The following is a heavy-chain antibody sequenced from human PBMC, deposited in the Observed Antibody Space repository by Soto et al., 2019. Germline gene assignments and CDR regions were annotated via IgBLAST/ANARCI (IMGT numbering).Heavy chain of an antibody. CDR1: GFTFSNYA. CDR3: AKDGAIAAADYFFDY. J-gene: IGHJ4*02. Sequence: QVQLVESGGGVVQPGRSLKLSCAASGFTFSNYAIHWVRQAPGKGLEWVAVIASDGKDKRYADSVKGRFTISRDNSKNTVYLQMNSLRGEDPAVYYCAKDGAIAAADYFFDYWGQGSLVTVSS. D-gene: IGHD6-13*01. V-gene: IGHV3-30*18. CDR2: IASDGKDK.